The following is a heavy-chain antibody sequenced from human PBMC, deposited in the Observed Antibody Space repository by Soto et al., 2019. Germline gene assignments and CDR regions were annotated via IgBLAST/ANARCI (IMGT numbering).Heavy chain of an antibody. CDR3: ARDLGYCRSGTCYQEWFDP. D-gene: IGHD2-15*01. V-gene: IGHV1-18*01. CDR2: VSGDNGHT. CDR1: GYTFTTHG. Sequence: QVQLVQSGAEVKKPGASVKVSCKASGYTFTTHGISWVRQAPGQGLEWMGWVSGDNGHTNYAQSLQGRVTMTTDTSKNTAYMELRSLRSDDTAVYYCARDLGYCRSGTCYQEWFDPWGQGTLVTVSS. J-gene: IGHJ5*02.